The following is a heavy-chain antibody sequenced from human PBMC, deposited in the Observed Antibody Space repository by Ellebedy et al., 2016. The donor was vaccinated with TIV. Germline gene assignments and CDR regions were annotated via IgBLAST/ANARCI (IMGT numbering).Heavy chain of an antibody. CDR1: GFTFSDYY. D-gene: IGHD2-2*01. J-gene: IGHJ5*02. V-gene: IGHV3-11*01. CDR2: ISNSGSTI. CDR3: ARDARFIDQQHNWFDP. Sequence: GESLKISCAASGFTFSDYYMIWIRQAPGKGLEWVSYISNSGSTIYYADSVKGRFTISRDNTKNSLSLQMNSLRVEDRAVYYCARDARFIDQQHNWFDPWGQGTLVTVSS.